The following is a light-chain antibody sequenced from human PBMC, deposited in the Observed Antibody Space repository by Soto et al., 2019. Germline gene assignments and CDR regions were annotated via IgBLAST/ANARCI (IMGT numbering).Light chain of an antibody. J-gene: IGLJ2*01. Sequence: QSVLTQPPSASGTPGQRVTISCSGSSSNIGTNTVNWYQQFPRTAPKLLIHTNTQRPSGVPDRFSGSTSGTSASLAISGLQSEDEADYYCETWDDSLTGVVFGGGTKLTVL. CDR2: TNT. CDR1: SSNIGTNT. V-gene: IGLV1-44*01. CDR3: ETWDDSLTGVV.